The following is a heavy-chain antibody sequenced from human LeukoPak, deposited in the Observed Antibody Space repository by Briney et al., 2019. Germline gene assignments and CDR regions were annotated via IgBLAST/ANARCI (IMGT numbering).Heavy chain of an antibody. V-gene: IGHV1-18*01. CDR3: ARDLSVTVETVAY. CDR2: ISADNGNR. D-gene: IGHD2-15*01. Sequence: ASVKVSCKASGYTLTELSLHWVRQAPGQGLEWMGRISADNGNRNYAQRVQGRVTLTTDTSTNTAYMELRSLRSDDTGVYYCARDLSVTVETVAYWGQGTLVTVSS. CDR1: GYTLTELS. J-gene: IGHJ4*02.